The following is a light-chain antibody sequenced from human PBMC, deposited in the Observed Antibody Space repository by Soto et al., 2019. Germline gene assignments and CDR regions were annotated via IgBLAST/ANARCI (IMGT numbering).Light chain of an antibody. CDR3: SSYAGSYTYV. Sequence: QSALTQPRSVSGSPGQSVTISCTGTSSDIGGYNHVAWYQQHPDKAPKLMIFAVSKRPSGVPDRFSGSKSGNTASLTISGLQAEDEADYYCSSYAGSYTYVFATGTKVTVL. CDR2: AVS. J-gene: IGLJ1*01. CDR1: SSDIGGYNH. V-gene: IGLV2-11*01.